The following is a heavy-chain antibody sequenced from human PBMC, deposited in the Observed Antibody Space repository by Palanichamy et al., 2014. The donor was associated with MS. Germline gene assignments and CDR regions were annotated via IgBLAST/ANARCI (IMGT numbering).Heavy chain of an antibody. D-gene: IGHD3-3*01. CDR1: LHLYQLW. CDR3: ARDLRVFGVVTRELNYYYYYGMDV. V-gene: IGHV1-18*01. CDR2: ISAYNGNT. Sequence: LVQSGAEVKKPGAVSEGLLQGFWLHLYQLWYQLGATGPGQGLEWMGWISAYNGNTNYAQKLQGRVTMTTDTSTSTAYMELRSLRSDDTAVYYCARDLRVFGVVTRELNYYYYYGMDVWGQGTTVTVSS. J-gene: IGHJ6*01.